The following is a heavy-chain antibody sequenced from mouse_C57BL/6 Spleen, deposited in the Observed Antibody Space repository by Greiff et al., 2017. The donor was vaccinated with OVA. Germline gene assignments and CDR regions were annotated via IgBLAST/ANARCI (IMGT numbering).Heavy chain of an antibody. V-gene: IGHV1-72*01. J-gene: IGHJ1*03. Sequence: QVQLQQPGAELVKPGASVKLSCKASGYTFTSYWMHWVKQRPGRGLEWIGRIDPKSGGTKYNEKFKSKATLTVDKPSSTAYMQLSSLTSEDSAVYYCARIFTTVVAEGDVWGTGTTVTVSS. D-gene: IGHD1-1*01. CDR1: GYTFTSYW. CDR3: ARIFTTVVAEGDV. CDR2: IDPKSGGT.